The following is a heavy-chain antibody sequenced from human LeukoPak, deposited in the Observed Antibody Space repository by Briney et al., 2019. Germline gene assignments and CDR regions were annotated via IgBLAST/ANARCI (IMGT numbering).Heavy chain of an antibody. CDR2: VSSSSSTI. J-gene: IGHJ4*02. D-gene: IGHD1-26*01. Sequence: GGSLRLSCAASGFTFSSYSMNWVRQAPGKGLEWVSYVSSSSSTIYYADSVKGRFTISRDNAKNSLYLQMNSLRAEDTAVYYCARVGATKDYWGQGTLVTVSS. V-gene: IGHV3-48*04. CDR1: GFTFSSYS. CDR3: ARVGATKDY.